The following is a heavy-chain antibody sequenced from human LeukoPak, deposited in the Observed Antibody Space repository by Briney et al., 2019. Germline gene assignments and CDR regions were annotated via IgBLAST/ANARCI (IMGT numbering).Heavy chain of an antibody. CDR1: GFTFSRNT. D-gene: IGHD5-18*01. V-gene: IGHV3-23*01. J-gene: IGHJ4*02. Sequence: GGSLRLSCAASGFTFSRNTMNWVRQAPGMGLEWVSGISGGSDGTYYADSVKGRFTISRDNSKNTLYLQMNSLRAEDTAIYYCAKGSSGYIYGDYWGQGTLVTVSS. CDR3: AKGSSGYIYGDY. CDR2: ISGGSDGT.